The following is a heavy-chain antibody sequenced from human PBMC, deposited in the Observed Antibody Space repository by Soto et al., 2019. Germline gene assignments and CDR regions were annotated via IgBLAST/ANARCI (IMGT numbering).Heavy chain of an antibody. Sequence: EVQLVESGGGLVQPGGSLRLSCAASGFSFSSYWMHWVRQAPGQGLVWVSRINSDESTTGYADSVKGRFTISRDNDNGALYLQVNSLSVEDTAVYYCARGAVVGSLSFDYWGQGTLVTVSS. J-gene: IGHJ4*02. D-gene: IGHD6-13*01. CDR3: ARGAVVGSLSFDY. CDR2: INSDESTT. CDR1: GFSFSSYW. V-gene: IGHV3-74*01.